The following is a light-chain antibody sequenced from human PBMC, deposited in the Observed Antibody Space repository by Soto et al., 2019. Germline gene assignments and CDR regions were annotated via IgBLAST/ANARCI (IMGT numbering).Light chain of an antibody. Sequence: DIQMTQSPSSLSASVGDRVTITSRASQSISSWLAWYQQKPGKAPKLLIYDASSLESGVPSRFSGSGSGTEFTLTISSLQPDDFATYYCQQYNSYWTFGQGTKVDIK. V-gene: IGKV1-5*01. CDR2: DAS. J-gene: IGKJ1*01. CDR1: QSISSW. CDR3: QQYNSYWT.